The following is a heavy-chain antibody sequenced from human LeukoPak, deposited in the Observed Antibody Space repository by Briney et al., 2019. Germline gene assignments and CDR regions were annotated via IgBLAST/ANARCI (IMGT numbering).Heavy chain of an antibody. CDR1: GFTFSSYW. CDR2: ISSDGSST. CDR3: TTMNIATAPDS. J-gene: IGHJ1*01. Sequence: GGSLRLSCAASGFTFSSYWMHWVRQAPGEGLVWVSRISSDGSSTSYADSVKGRFTISRDNAKNTVYLQMSSLRAEDTAVYYCTTMNIATAPDSWGQGTLVTVSS. V-gene: IGHV3-74*01. D-gene: IGHD6-13*01.